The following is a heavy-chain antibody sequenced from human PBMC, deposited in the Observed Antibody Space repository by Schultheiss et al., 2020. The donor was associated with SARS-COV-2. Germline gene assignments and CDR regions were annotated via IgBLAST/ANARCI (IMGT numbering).Heavy chain of an antibody. J-gene: IGHJ5*02. D-gene: IGHD6-13*01. V-gene: IGHV1-18*01. CDR2: INPNSGGT. CDR3: ASGAFSSSWHNWFDP. Sequence: ASVKVSCKASGYTFTSYGISWVRQAPGQGLEWMGWINPNSGGTNYAQKFQGRVTMTTDTSTSTAYMELRSLRSEDTAVYYCASGAFSSSWHNWFDPWGQGTLVNVSS. CDR1: GYTFTSYG.